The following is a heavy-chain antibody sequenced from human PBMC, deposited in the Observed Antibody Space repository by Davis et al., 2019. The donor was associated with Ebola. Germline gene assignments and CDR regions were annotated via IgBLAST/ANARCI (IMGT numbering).Heavy chain of an antibody. CDR1: GYTFTSYA. CDR2: IIPILGIA. D-gene: IGHD3-10*01. J-gene: IGHJ6*02. CDR3: ASGGITMVQGEPRYGMDV. Sequence: SVKVSCKASGYTFTSYAISWVRQAPGQGLEWMGRIIPILGIANYAQKFQGRVTITADKSTSTAYMELSSLRSEDTAVYYCASGGITMVQGEPRYGMDVWGQGTTVTVSS. V-gene: IGHV1-69*04.